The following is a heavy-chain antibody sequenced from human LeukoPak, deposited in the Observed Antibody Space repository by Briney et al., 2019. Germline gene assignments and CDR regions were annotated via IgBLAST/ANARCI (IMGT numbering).Heavy chain of an antibody. Sequence: SETLSLTCTVSGGSISSSSYYWGWIRQPPGKGLEWIGSIYYSGSTYYNPSLKSRVTISVDTSKNQFSLKLSSVTAADTAVYYCARAVACDYYFDYWGQGTLVTVSS. CDR1: GGSISSSSYY. CDR2: IYYSGST. J-gene: IGHJ4*02. V-gene: IGHV4-39*01. CDR3: ARAVACDYYFDY. D-gene: IGHD6-19*01.